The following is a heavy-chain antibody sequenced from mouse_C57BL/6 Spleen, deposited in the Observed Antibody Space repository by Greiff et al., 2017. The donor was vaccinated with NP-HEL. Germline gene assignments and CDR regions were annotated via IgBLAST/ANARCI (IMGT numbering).Heavy chain of an antibody. V-gene: IGHV1-82*01. J-gene: IGHJ1*03. Sequence: VQLQQSGPELVKPGASVKISCKASGYAFSSYWMNWVKQRPGKGLEWIGRIYPGDGDTNYIGKFKGKATLTADKSSSTAYMKLSSLTSDDYAVYFCAAYYYGSSYGYIDVWGTGTTVTVSS. CDR3: AAYYYGSSYGYIDV. CDR1: GYAFSSYW. D-gene: IGHD1-1*01. CDR2: IYPGDGDT.